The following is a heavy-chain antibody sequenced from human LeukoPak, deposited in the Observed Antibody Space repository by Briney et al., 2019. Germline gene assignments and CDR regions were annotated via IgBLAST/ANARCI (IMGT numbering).Heavy chain of an antibody. D-gene: IGHD5-12*01. Sequence: GASVKVSCKTSGYTFTNYGISWVRQAPGQGLEWMGWISAYNGNTNYAQKSQGRVTMTRNTSISTAYMELSSLRSEDTAVYYCARGGFVRYSGYDSSGYQYYFDYWGQGTLVTVSS. CDR3: ARGGFVRYSGYDSSGYQYYFDY. CDR1: GYTFTNYG. J-gene: IGHJ4*02. V-gene: IGHV1-18*01. CDR2: ISAYNGNT.